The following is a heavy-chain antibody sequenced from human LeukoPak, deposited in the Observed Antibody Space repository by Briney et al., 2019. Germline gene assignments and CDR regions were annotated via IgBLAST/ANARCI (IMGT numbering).Heavy chain of an antibody. D-gene: IGHD3-10*01. CDR3: ARGRLTSGVQGVMLSFDP. V-gene: IGHV4-31*03. CDR1: GGSISSGGYY. CDR2: IYYSGST. Sequence: SSQTLSLTCTVSGGSISSGGYYWSWIRQHPGKGLEWIGYIYYSGSTYYNPSLKSRVTISVDTSKNQFSLKLSSVTAADTAVYYCARGRLTSGVQGVMLSFDPWGQGTLVTVSS. J-gene: IGHJ5*02.